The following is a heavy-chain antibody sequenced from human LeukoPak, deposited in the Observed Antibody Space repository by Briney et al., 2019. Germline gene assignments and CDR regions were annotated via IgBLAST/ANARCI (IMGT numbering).Heavy chain of an antibody. V-gene: IGHV1-2*02. Sequence: GASVKVSCKASGYTSTGHHMHWVRQAPGQGLEWMGWIDPKSGGTNYAQKFQGRVTVTRDTSSSTGYMELSRVTSDDTAIYYCARWRGYSSGWSGPFDDWGQGTLVTVSS. D-gene: IGHD6-19*01. CDR1: GYTSTGHH. CDR2: IDPKSGGT. J-gene: IGHJ4*02. CDR3: ARWRGYSSGWSGPFDD.